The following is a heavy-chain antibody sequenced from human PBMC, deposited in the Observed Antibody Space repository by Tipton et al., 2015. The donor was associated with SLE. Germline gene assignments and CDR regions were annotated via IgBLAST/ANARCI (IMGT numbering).Heavy chain of an antibody. CDR3: ARAGDSRDFDGFDI. J-gene: IGHJ3*02. CDR1: GGSITSYY. V-gene: IGHV4-59*12. Sequence: GLVKPSETLSLTCTVSGGSITSYYWNWIRQPPGKGLEWIGYIYYSGSTYYNPSLKSRVTISVDTSKNQFSLKLSSVTAADTAVYYCARAGDSRDFDGFDIWGQGTMVTVSS. CDR2: IYYSGST. D-gene: IGHD6-13*01.